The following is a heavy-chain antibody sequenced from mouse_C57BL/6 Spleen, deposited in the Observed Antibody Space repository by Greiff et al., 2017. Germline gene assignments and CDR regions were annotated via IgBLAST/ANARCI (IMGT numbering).Heavy chain of an antibody. CDR3: ARVYYGSSSFAY. CDR2: IDPSDSYT. D-gene: IGHD1-1*01. J-gene: IGHJ3*01. V-gene: IGHV1-50*01. Sequence: QVQLQQPGAELVKPGASVKLSCKASGYTFTSYWMQWVKQRPGQGLEWIGEIDPSDSYTNYNQKFKGKATLTVDTSSSTAYMQLSSLTSEDSAVYYCARVYYGSSSFAYWGQGTLVTVSA. CDR1: GYTFTSYW.